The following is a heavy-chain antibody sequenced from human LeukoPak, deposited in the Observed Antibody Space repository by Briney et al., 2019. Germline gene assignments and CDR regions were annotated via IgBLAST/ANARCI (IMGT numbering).Heavy chain of an antibody. Sequence: GGSLRLSCAASGFTFSSYAMSWVRQAPGKGLEWVSAISGSGGSTYYADSVKGRFTISRDTSKNTLYLHMNSLRAEDTAVYYCAKGRYSGSYYNWFDPWGQGTLVTVSS. CDR2: ISGSGGST. J-gene: IGHJ5*02. CDR3: AKGRYSGSYYNWFDP. V-gene: IGHV3-23*01. CDR1: GFTFSSYA. D-gene: IGHD1-26*01.